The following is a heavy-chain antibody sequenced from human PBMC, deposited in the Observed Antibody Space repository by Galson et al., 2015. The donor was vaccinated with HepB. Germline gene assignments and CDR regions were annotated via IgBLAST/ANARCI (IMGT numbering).Heavy chain of an antibody. CDR1: GYSFTSYW. J-gene: IGHJ3*02. V-gene: IGHV5-51*03. D-gene: IGHD1-26*01. Sequence: QSGAEVKKPGESLKISCQGSGYSFTSYWIGWVRQMPGKSMEWMGMIYPGDADTRYSPSFQGQVTISADKSISTAYLQWSSLKASDTAMYYCARLWNSGTYYYAFDIWGQGTMVTVSS. CDR3: ARLWNSGTYYYAFDI. CDR2: IYPGDADT.